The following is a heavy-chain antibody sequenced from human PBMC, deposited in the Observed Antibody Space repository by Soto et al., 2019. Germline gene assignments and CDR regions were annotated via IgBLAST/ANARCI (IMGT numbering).Heavy chain of an antibody. CDR2: INPNSGGT. CDR3: ARVNLVVVAPTREYYFDY. V-gene: IGHV1-2*02. Sequence: ASVKVSCKASGYTFTGYYMHWVRQAPGQGLEWMGWINPNSGGTNYAQKFQGRVTMTRDTSISTAYMELSRLRSDDTAVYYCARVNLVVVAPTREYYFDYWGQGTLVTFSS. D-gene: IGHD2-15*01. CDR1: GYTFTGYY. J-gene: IGHJ4*02.